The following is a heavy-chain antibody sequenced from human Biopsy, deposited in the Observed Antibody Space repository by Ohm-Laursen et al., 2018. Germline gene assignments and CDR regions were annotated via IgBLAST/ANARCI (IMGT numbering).Heavy chain of an antibody. Sequence: SLRLSCAASGFPFSKAWMNWVRQAPGKGLEWVGRSRNKANSYTSVYAASVKGRFTISRDESETSMFLQMSGLKTEDTAVYYCARMFARPGAYSGGTCYPGDDYWGQGTLVTVSS. CDR3: ARMFARPGAYSGGTCYPGDDY. CDR2: SRNKANSYTS. D-gene: IGHD2-15*01. J-gene: IGHJ4*02. V-gene: IGHV3-72*01. CDR1: GFPFSKAW.